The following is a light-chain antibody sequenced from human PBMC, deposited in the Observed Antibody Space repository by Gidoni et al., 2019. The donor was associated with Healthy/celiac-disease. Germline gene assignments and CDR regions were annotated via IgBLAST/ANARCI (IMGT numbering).Light chain of an antibody. CDR3: QQYDNLPVT. V-gene: IGKV1-33*01. J-gene: IGKJ4*02. CDR2: DAS. Sequence: IQMTQSPSSLSASVGDRVTITRQASQDISKYLNWYQQKPGKVPKLLIYDASNLKTGVPSRFSGSGSGTDFTFTISSLQPEDIATYYCQQYDNLPVTFGGGTKVEIK. CDR1: QDISKY.